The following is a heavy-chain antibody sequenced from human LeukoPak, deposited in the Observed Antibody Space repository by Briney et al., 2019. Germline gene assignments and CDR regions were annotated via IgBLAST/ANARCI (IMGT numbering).Heavy chain of an antibody. V-gene: IGHV4-61*02. CDR3: ARVSGLLGFDP. J-gene: IGHJ5*02. D-gene: IGHD3-3*01. Sequence: SETLSLTCTVSGGSISSGSYYWSWIRQPAGKGLEWIGRIYTSGSTNYNPSLKSRVTISVDTSKNQFSLKLSSVTAADTAVYYCARVSGLLGFDPWGQGTLVTVSS. CDR2: IYTSGST. CDR1: GGSISSGSYY.